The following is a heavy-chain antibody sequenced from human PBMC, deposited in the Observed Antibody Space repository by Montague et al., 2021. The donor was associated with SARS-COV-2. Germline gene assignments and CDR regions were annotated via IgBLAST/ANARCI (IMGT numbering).Heavy chain of an antibody. V-gene: IGHV4-39*01. CDR2: IYHTGST. D-gene: IGHD1-26*01. CDR1: RGSLRFTSYH. Sequence: SETLSLTCTVSRGSLRFTSYHWGWIRQPPGKGLEWIGSIYHTGSTYYDPSLESRVTMSVDNSKNQFSLMLTSVTAADTAVYYCANFYSGSYNCWGHGSLVTVSS. CDR3: ANFYSGSYNC. J-gene: IGHJ4*01.